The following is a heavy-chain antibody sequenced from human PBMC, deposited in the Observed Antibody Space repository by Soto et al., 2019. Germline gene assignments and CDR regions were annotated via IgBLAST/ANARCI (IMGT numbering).Heavy chain of an antibody. D-gene: IGHD3-22*01. CDR2: MNPNSGNT. CDR3: AIVGYYYDSSGYYLSFDY. CDR1: GYTFTSYD. V-gene: IGHV1-8*01. Sequence: QVQLVQSGAEVKKPGASVKVSCKASGYTFTSYDINWVRQATGQGLEWMGWMNPNSGNTGYAQQFQGRDTKTRNTAISTAYMELSSLITQDTAVYYCAIVGYYYDSSGYYLSFDYWGQGTLVTVSS. J-gene: IGHJ4*02.